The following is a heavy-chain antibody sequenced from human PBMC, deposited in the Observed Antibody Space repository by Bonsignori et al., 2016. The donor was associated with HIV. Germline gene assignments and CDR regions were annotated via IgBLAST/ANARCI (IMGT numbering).Heavy chain of an antibody. J-gene: IGHJ3*02. CDR2: ISSGSTI. CDR3: ARGDQLIPGMAFDI. Sequence: WIRQPPGKGLEWVSYISSGSTIYYADSVKGRFTISRDNAKNSLYLQMNSLGAEDTAVYYCARGDQLIPGMAFDIWGQGTMVTVSS. D-gene: IGHD2-2*01. V-gene: IGHV3-69-1*02.